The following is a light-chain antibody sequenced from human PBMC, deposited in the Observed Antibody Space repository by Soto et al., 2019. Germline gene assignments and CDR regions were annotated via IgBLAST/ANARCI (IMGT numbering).Light chain of an antibody. CDR3: SSKTSSRTPFV. CDR1: SSDVGGYNY. J-gene: IGLJ1*01. V-gene: IGLV2-14*01. CDR2: EVN. Sequence: VLTQPCSLSGSPGQSITISFTGTSSDVGGYNYVSWYQQHPGNARRLMIYEVNNRPSGVPNRFSGSKSGNTASLTISGLQAEDEADYYCSSKTSSRTPFVFGTGTKVTVL.